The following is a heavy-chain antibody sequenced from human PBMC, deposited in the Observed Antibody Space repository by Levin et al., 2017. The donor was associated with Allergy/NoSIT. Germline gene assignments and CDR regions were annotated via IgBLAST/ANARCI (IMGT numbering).Heavy chain of an antibody. V-gene: IGHV3-23*01. J-gene: IGHJ6*02. CDR2: ISGSGGST. CDR3: AKRLVRGSGGLYYYGMDV. D-gene: IGHD3-10*01. CDR1: GFTFSSYA. Sequence: GGSLRLSCAASGFTFSSYAMSWVRQAPGKGLEWVSAISGSGGSTYYADSVKGRFTISRDNSKNTLYLQMNSLRAEDTAVYYCAKRLVRGSGGLYYYGMDVWGQGTTVTVSS.